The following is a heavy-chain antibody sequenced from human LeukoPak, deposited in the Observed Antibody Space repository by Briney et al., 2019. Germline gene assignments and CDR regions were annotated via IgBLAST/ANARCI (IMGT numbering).Heavy chain of an antibody. Sequence: GASVKVSCKGSGYPFSSYGITWVRQAPGQGLEWVGWISAYNGHTQYGQNVQGRVTITTETSTTTAYLELRNLTSDDTAVYFCACGAYYPFDLWGEGTLVSV. V-gene: IGHV1-18*01. CDR1: GYPFSSYG. CDR3: ACGAYYPFDL. J-gene: IGHJ5*02. CDR2: ISAYNGHT. D-gene: IGHD1-26*01.